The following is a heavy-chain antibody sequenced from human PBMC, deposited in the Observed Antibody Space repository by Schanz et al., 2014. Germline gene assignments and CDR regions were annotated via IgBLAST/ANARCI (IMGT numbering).Heavy chain of an antibody. CDR2: VCYDGSKK. V-gene: IGHV3-33*06. CDR3: AKDLAVAGDY. J-gene: IGHJ4*02. CDR1: GFTFSSYG. D-gene: IGHD6-19*01. Sequence: LVESGGGVVQPGRSLRLSCAASGFTFSSYGMHWVRQVPGKGLEWVAVVCYDGSKKYYADSVKGRFTISRDNSKNTLYLQMNSLRAEDTAVYYCAKDLAVAGDYWGQGTLVTVSS.